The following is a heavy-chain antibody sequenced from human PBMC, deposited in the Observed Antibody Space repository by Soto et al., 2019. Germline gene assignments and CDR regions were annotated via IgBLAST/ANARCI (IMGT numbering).Heavy chain of an antibody. CDR2: ISYDGSNK. J-gene: IGHJ4*02. V-gene: IGHV3-30-3*01. Sequence: RLSCAASGFTFSSYAMHWVRQAPGKGLEWVAVISYDGSNKYYADSVKGRFTISRDNSKNTLYLQMNSLRAEDTAVYYCARVDSSSLSYYFDYWGQGTLVTVSS. CDR3: ARVDSSSLSYYFDY. D-gene: IGHD6-6*01. CDR1: GFTFSSYA.